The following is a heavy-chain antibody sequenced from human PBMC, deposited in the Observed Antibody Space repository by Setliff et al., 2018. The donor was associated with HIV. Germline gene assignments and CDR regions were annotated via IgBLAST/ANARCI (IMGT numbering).Heavy chain of an antibody. J-gene: IGHJ3*01. D-gene: IGHD2-15*01. CDR3: ARDCSGDTCHSGGGYDTFDF. Sequence: SETLSLTCIVSGASISSDTWSWIRQPPGKGLQWIGFIYNSEMINYNPSLKSRVSMSLDTSKNQFSLKLTSVTAADTAVYYCARDCSGDTCHSGGGYDTFDFWGQGTMVTVSS. CDR2: IYNSEMI. V-gene: IGHV4-59*01. CDR1: GASISSDT.